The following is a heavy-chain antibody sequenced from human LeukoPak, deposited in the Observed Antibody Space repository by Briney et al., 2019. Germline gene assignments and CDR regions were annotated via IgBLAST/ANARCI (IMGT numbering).Heavy chain of an antibody. D-gene: IGHD3-10*01. V-gene: IGHV3-30*03. CDR1: GFTFSSYG. CDR3: ARVGYYGSGSYFDY. Sequence: GGSLRLSCAASGFTFSSYGMHWVRRAPGKGLEWVAVISYDGSNKYYADSVKGRFTISRDNSKNTLYLQMNSLRVEDTAVYYWARVGYYGSGSYFDYWGQGTLVTVSS. CDR2: ISYDGSNK. J-gene: IGHJ4*02.